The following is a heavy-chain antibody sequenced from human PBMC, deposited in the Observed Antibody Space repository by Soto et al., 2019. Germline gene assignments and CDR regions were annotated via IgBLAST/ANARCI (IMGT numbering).Heavy chain of an antibody. D-gene: IGHD3-3*01. CDR1: GYPVTAYY. J-gene: IGHJ3*02. V-gene: IGHV1-2*02. CDR3: AKGGGVGVAGSAAFDM. Sequence: QLHLVQSGAVVKKPGASVTVSCSASGYPVTAYYMHWVRQAPGRGLEWMGGINPATGATKYTQSFQGRVTMTRDTATSIVFMEQSGLTSGETAVFYCAKGGGVGVAGSAAFDMWGQGTLVTVSS. CDR2: INPATGAT.